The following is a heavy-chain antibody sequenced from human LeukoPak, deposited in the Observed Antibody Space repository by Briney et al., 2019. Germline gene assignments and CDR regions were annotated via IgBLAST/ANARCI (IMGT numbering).Heavy chain of an antibody. Sequence: GSLRLSCAASGFTFSNYVMFWVRQAPGKGLEWVSGIRARATDTYYTDSVKGRFTISRDDSKRTLYLQMNSLRVEDTAVYYCARDWQFDYWGQGTLVTVSS. CDR3: ARDWQFDY. V-gene: IGHV3-23*01. CDR2: IRARATDT. J-gene: IGHJ4*02. CDR1: GFTFSNYV.